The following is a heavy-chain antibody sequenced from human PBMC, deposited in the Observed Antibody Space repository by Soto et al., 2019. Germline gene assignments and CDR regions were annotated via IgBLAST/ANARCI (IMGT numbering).Heavy chain of an antibody. V-gene: IGHV4-39*01. J-gene: IGHJ4*01. CDR2: IDYAGVT. Sequence: PSETLSLTCSVSGASISSRDYYWGWIRQTTGKGLEWIGNIDYAGVTYYNPSHKSRVTVSTDTSKNQFSLKVASVTAADTAIYYCGRVMIVTSRHTDFDYWGHGTQVTVSS. CDR1: GASISSRDYY. CDR3: GRVMIVTSRHTDFDY. D-gene: IGHD3-16*02.